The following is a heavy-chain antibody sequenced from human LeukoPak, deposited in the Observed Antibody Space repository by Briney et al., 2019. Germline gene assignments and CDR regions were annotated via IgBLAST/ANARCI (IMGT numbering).Heavy chain of an antibody. J-gene: IGHJ4*02. D-gene: IGHD5-12*01. Sequence: GGSLRLSCTASGFTFSSYGIHWVRQARARGRDRLAFIRYDGSNKYYADSVKGRFTISRDNSKNTLYLQMNSLRAEDTAVYYCAKGGRGYSGYDLDYWGQGTLVTVSS. CDR2: IRYDGSNK. CDR1: GFTFSSYG. V-gene: IGHV3-30*02. CDR3: AKGGRGYSGYDLDY.